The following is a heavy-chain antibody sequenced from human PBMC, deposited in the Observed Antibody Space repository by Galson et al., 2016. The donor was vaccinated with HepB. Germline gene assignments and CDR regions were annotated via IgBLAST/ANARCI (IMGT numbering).Heavy chain of an antibody. CDR2: IDGRGDRT. D-gene: IGHD1-26*01. CDR3: AKDLFIVIEGDY. J-gene: IGHJ4*02. CDR1: GFTFNSYA. Sequence: SLRLSCAASGFTFNSYAMSWVRQAPGKGLEWVSTIDGRGDRTYYADSVKGRFTISRDNSKNALYLQMNSLRAEDTAVYCCAKDLFIVIEGDYWGQGTLVTVSS. V-gene: IGHV3-23*01.